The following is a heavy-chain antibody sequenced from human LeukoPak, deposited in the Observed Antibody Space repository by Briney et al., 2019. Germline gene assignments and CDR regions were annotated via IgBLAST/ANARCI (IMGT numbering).Heavy chain of an antibody. Sequence: SETLSLTCTVSGGSISSYYWSWIRQPPGKGLEWIGYIYYSGSTNYNPSLKRRVTISVDTSKNQFSLKLSSVTAADTAVYYCARRNGGFDPWGQGTLVTVSS. CDR3: ARRNGGFDP. J-gene: IGHJ5*02. V-gene: IGHV4-59*01. CDR2: IYYSGST. D-gene: IGHD2-8*01. CDR1: GGSISSYY.